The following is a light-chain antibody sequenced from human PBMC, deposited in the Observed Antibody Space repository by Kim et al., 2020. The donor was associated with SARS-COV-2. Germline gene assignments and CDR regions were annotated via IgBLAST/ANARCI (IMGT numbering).Light chain of an antibody. CDR3: GTWDSSLSAHWV. V-gene: IGLV1-51*01. Sequence: QKLPIPCSGSSSNIGNNYVSWYQQLPGTAPTLLIYDNNKRPSGIPDRFSGSKSGTSATLGITGLQTGDEADYYCGTWDSSLSAHWVFGGGTQLTVL. CDR2: DNN. CDR1: SSNIGNNY. J-gene: IGLJ3*02.